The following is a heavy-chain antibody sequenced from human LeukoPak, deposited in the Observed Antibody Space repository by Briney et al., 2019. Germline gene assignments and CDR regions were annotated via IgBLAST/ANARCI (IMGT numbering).Heavy chain of an antibody. CDR2: IGESDGRT. J-gene: IGHJ4*02. CDR3: AKGPTDSCWEKLHD. Sequence: GGSLRLSCAASGFTVTTLAMTWVRQAPGKGLEWVSVIGESDGRTYYADSVKGRFTISRDESKNTLYLQMNSLRVEDTAVYYCAKGPTDSCWEKLHDWGQGTLVTVSS. V-gene: IGHV3-23*01. CDR1: GFTVTTLA. D-gene: IGHD1-26*01.